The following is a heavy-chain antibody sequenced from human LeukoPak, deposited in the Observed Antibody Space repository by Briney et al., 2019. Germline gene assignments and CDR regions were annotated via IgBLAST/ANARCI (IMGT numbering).Heavy chain of an antibody. CDR2: VYHSGST. J-gene: IGHJ4*02. CDR1: GGSIMSYY. V-gene: IGHV4-59*01. Sequence: SETLSLTCTVSGGSIMSYYWSWIRQPPGRGLEWIGYVYHSGSTNYNPSLQSRVIISVDTSKNQVSLKLNSVTTADTAAYYCARSRVWSDYWGYFDFWGQGTLVTVSS. CDR3: ARSRVWSDYWGYFDF. D-gene: IGHD3-3*01.